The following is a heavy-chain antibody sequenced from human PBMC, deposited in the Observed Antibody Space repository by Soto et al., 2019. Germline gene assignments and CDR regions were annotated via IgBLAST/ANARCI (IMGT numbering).Heavy chain of an antibody. CDR2: ISYGGSNK. J-gene: IGHJ4*02. Sequence: QVQVVESGGGVVQPGRSLRLSCAVSGFTFSNYGMHWVRQAPGKGLEWVAVISYGGSNKYYADSVKGRFTISRDNSKKTLYLQMNSLRAEDTAVYYCSGGWSHFDYWGQGTLVTVSS. CDR1: GFTFSNYG. D-gene: IGHD6-19*01. CDR3: SGGWSHFDY. V-gene: IGHV3-30*03.